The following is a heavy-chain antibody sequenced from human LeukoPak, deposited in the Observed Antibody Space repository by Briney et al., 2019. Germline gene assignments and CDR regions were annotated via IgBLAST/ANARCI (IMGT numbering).Heavy chain of an antibody. D-gene: IGHD3-10*01. Sequence: PSQTLSLTCTVSGGSISSGSYYWSWIRQPAGRGLEWIGRIYTSGSTNYNPSLKSRVTIPVDTSKNQFSLKLSSVTAADTAVYYCARRRKYYGSEFDPWGQGTLVTVSS. CDR2: IYTSGST. CDR3: ARRRKYYGSEFDP. J-gene: IGHJ5*02. CDR1: GGSISSGSYY. V-gene: IGHV4-61*02.